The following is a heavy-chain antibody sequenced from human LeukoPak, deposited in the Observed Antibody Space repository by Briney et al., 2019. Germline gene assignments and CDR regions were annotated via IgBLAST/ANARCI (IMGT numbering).Heavy chain of an antibody. V-gene: IGHV3-74*01. CDR1: GFTFSNYW. Sequence: GGSLRLSCAASGFTFSNYWMHWVRQAPGKGLVWVSRINTDGRSTSYVDSVKGRFTISRDNAKNMLYLQMNSLRAEDTAVYYCAKDLMRAAPGTIFGYWGQGTLVTVSS. CDR2: INTDGRST. D-gene: IGHD6-13*01. J-gene: IGHJ4*02. CDR3: AKDLMRAAPGTIFGY.